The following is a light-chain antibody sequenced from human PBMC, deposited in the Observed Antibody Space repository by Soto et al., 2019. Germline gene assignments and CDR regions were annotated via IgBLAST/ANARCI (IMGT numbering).Light chain of an antibody. V-gene: IGKV3-20*01. CDR3: QQYGSSPLIS. CDR2: GAS. J-gene: IGKJ1*01. Sequence: EIVLTQSPGTLSLSPGQTATLSCRASQSVSSSFVAWYQQKPGQAPRLLIFGASKRATGIPDRFSGSGSGRDFTLTISGLEPEDFAVYYCQQYGSSPLISFGQGTKVDIK. CDR1: QSVSSSF.